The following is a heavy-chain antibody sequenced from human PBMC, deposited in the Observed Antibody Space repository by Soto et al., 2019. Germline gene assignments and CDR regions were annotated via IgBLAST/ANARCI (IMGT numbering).Heavy chain of an antibody. Sequence: QVQLVESGGGVVQPGRSLRLSCAASGFTYSTFGMHWVRQAPGKGLEWVAVIAADGLAQYYADSVKGRFTISRDNSENLLFLQMNNLGADDTAVDYCAKEFSTPQSYWFFDLWGRGTLVTVSS. V-gene: IGHV3-30*18. CDR2: IAADGLAQ. J-gene: IGHJ2*01. CDR3: AKEFSTPQSYWFFDL. CDR1: GFTYSTFG.